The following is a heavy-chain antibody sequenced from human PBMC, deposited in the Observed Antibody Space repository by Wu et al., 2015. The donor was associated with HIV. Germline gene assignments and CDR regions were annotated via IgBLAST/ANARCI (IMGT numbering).Heavy chain of an antibody. J-gene: IGHJ6*03. Sequence: QVQLVQSGAEVKKPGASVKVSCKASGYTFTSYYMHWVRQAPGQGLEWMGWINPNSGGTNYAQKFQGRVTMTRDTSISTAYMELSRLRSDDTAVYYCARDRIVVPAAYLNIHNYYYYYYMDVWGKGTTVTVSS. D-gene: IGHD2-2*01. CDR3: ARDRIVVPAAYLNIHNYYYYYYMDV. CDR1: GYTFTSYY. V-gene: IGHV1-2*02. CDR2: INPNSGGT.